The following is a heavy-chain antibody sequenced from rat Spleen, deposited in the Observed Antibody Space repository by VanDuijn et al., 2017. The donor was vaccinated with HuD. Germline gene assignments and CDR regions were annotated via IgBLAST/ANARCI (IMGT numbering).Heavy chain of an antibody. CDR2: ISTDGGDT. CDR1: GFTFSSYW. J-gene: IGHJ2*01. D-gene: IGHD1-9*01. Sequence: EVQLVESGGGLGQPGRSLKLSCVVSGFTFSSYWMYWIRQAPGKGLEWVSSISTDGGDTLYPDSVKGRFTISRDNAKSTLYLQMDSLRSEDTAIYYCARPTTGIPFNYWGQGVMVTVSS. V-gene: IGHV5-58*01. CDR3: ARPTTGIPFNY.